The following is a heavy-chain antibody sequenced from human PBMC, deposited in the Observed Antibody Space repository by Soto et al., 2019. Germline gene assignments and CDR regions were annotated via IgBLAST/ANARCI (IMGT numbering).Heavy chain of an antibody. CDR1: GYTFTTYG. CDR3: ARTNLHYERSGYYFDSFDY. Sequence: QVQLVQSGAEVKKPGASVKVSCKAFGYTFTTYGISWVRQAPGQGLEWMGWSSTYDGYTNYAQKFQGRVTMTTDTSTSTAYMELRSLRSDDTAVYYCARTNLHYERSGYYFDSFDYWGQGPLVTVSS. D-gene: IGHD3-22*01. CDR2: SSTYDGYT. J-gene: IGHJ4*02. V-gene: IGHV1-18*01.